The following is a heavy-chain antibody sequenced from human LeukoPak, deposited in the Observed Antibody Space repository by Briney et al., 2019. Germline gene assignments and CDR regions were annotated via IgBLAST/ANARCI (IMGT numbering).Heavy chain of an antibody. D-gene: IGHD6-13*01. CDR1: GFTFGSYA. J-gene: IGHJ6*03. CDR2: ISYDGSNK. CDR3: ARAGVAARYWLDYYYMDV. Sequence: GGSLRLSCAASGFTFGSYAMHWVRQAPGKGLEWVAVISYDGSNKYYADSVKGRFTISRDNSKNTLYLQMNSLRAEDTAVYYCARAGVAARYWLDYYYMDVWGKGTTVTVSS. V-gene: IGHV3-30-3*01.